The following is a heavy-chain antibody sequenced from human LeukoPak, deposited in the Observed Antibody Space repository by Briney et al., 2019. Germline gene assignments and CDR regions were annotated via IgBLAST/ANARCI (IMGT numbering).Heavy chain of an antibody. D-gene: IGHD3-10*01. V-gene: IGHV4-39*07. Sequence: PSETLSLTCTVSGASISSSSYYWGWIRQPPGKGLEWIGSIYYSGSTNYNPSLKSRVTISVDTSKNQFSLKLSSVTAADTAVYYCARLMVRGVIIQGFDYWGRGTLVTVSS. CDR3: ARLMVRGVIIQGFDY. CDR2: IYYSGST. J-gene: IGHJ4*02. CDR1: GASISSSSYY.